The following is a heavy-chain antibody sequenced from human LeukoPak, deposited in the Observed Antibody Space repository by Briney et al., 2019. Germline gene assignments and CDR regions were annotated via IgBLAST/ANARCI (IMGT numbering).Heavy chain of an antibody. CDR1: GGSISSYY. CDR3: ARSEYYYDYVWGSYRWGYYFDY. CDR2: IYYSGST. D-gene: IGHD3-16*02. Sequence: PSETLSLTCTVSGGSISSYYWSWIRQPPGKGLEWIGYIYYSGSTNYNPSLKSRVTISVDTSKNQFSLKLSSVTAADTAVYYCARSEYYYDYVWGSYRWGYYFDYLGQGTLVTVSS. V-gene: IGHV4-59*01. J-gene: IGHJ4*02.